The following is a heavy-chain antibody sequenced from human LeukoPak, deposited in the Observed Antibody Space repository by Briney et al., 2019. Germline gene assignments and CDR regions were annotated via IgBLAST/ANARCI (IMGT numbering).Heavy chain of an antibody. CDR3: ARDQYDFWSGYLVYGMDV. V-gene: IGHV3-30-3*01. CDR2: ISYDGSNK. CDR1: GFTFSSYA. D-gene: IGHD3-3*01. J-gene: IGHJ6*02. Sequence: GGSLRLSCAASGFTFSSYAMHWVRQAPGKGLEWVAVISYDGSNKYYADSVKGRFTISRDNSKNTLYLQMNSLRAEDTAVYYCARDQYDFWSGYLVYGMDVWGQWTTVTVSS.